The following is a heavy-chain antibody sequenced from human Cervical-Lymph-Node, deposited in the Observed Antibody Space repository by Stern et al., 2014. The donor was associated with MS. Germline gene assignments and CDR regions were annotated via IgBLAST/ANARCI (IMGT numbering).Heavy chain of an antibody. J-gene: IGHJ4*02. CDR1: GDTFSINS. CDR3: ARDQGGIAAY. Sequence: QLVQSGAEVKKPGSSVKVSCKASGDTFSINSISWVRQAPGQGLEWMGGIVPMFGTPNYAQKFQGRITTTADESTSTAYMELSSLRSEDTAVYFCARDQGGIAAYWGQGTLVTVSS. D-gene: IGHD6-13*01. CDR2: IVPMFGTP. V-gene: IGHV1-69*01.